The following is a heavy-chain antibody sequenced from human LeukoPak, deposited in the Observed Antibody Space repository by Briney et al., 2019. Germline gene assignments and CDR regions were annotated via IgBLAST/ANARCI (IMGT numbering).Heavy chain of an antibody. V-gene: IGHV1-69*13. Sequence: SVKVSCKASGGTFSSYAISWVRQAPGQGLEWMGGIIPIFGTANYAQKFQGRVTITADESTSTAYMELSSPRSEDTAVYYCASSGWTGFNWFDPWGQGTLVTVSS. CDR1: GGTFSSYA. D-gene: IGHD6-19*01. CDR2: IIPIFGTA. J-gene: IGHJ5*02. CDR3: ASSGWTGFNWFDP.